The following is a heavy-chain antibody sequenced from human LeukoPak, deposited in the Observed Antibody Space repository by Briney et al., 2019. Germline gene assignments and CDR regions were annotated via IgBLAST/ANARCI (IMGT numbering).Heavy chain of an antibody. Sequence: ASVKVSCKASGYTFTSYDINWVRQATGQGLEWMGWMNPNSGNTGYAQKFQGRVTMTRNSSISTAYMGLSSLRSEDTAVYYCARGRYSIAARRFDYWGQGTLVTVSS. D-gene: IGHD6-6*01. J-gene: IGHJ4*02. CDR3: ARGRYSIAARRFDY. CDR1: GYTFTSYD. V-gene: IGHV1-8*01. CDR2: MNPNSGNT.